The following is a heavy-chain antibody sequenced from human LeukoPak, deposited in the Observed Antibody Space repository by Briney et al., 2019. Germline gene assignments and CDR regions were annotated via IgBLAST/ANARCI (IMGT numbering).Heavy chain of an antibody. D-gene: IGHD3-10*01. Sequence: GGSLRLSCAASGFSSNSYWMHWARQAPGKGLVWVARINGDGSSINYAGSVKGRFTISRDNAKNTLYLQMNSLRVEDTAVHYCARGRGPYGWFDPWGQGTLVTVSS. CDR2: INGDGSSI. CDR1: GFSSNSYW. CDR3: ARGRGPYGWFDP. V-gene: IGHV3-74*01. J-gene: IGHJ5*02.